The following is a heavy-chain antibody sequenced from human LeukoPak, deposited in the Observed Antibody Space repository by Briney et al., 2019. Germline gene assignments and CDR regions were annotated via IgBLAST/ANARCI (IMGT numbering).Heavy chain of an antibody. CDR3: ARGRAVNYDFWSGYRYYFDY. D-gene: IGHD3-3*01. V-gene: IGHV4-4*07. J-gene: IGHJ4*02. Sequence: PSETLSLTCTVSGGSISSYYWSWIRQPAGKGLEWIGRIYTSGSTNYNPSLKSRVTMSVDTSKNQFSLKLSSVTAADTAVYYCARGRAVNYDFWSGYRYYFDYWGQGTLVTVSS. CDR2: IYTSGST. CDR1: GGSISSYY.